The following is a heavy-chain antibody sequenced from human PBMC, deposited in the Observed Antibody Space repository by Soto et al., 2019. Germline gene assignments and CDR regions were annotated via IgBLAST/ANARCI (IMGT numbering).Heavy chain of an antibody. J-gene: IGHJ5*02. CDR1: GASISGFD. D-gene: IGHD1-1*01. V-gene: IGHV4-4*07. CDR3: VRDGTKTLRDWFDP. Sequence: SETLSLTCTVSGASISGFDWSWIRKSAGKGLEWIGRIYDTGTTDYNPSLKSRVMMSVDTSKKQFSLKLRSVTAADTAVYYCVRDGTKTLRDWFDPWGQGISVTVSS. CDR2: IYDTGTT.